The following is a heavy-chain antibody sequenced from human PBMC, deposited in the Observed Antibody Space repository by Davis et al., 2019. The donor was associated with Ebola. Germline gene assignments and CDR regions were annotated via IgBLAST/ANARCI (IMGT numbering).Heavy chain of an antibody. CDR2: INPNDGRT. CDR1: GYTFTNYY. J-gene: IGHJ4*02. V-gene: IGHV1-46*01. Sequence: ASVKVSCKASGYTFTNYYMHWVRQAPGQGLEWMGMINPNDGRTIYAQKFQGRVTMTRNTSISTAYMELSSLRAEDTAVYYCAREWARTATGDYWGQGTLVTVSS. CDR3: AREWARTATGDY. D-gene: IGHD6-13*01.